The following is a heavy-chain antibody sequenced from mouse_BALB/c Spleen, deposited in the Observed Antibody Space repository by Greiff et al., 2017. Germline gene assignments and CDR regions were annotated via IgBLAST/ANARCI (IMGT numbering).Heavy chain of an antibody. CDR3: ARTAYYGNYGAMDY. CDR2: IYPGNVNT. D-gene: IGHD2-10*01. V-gene: IGHV1S56*01. J-gene: IGHJ4*01. CDR1: GYTFTSYY. Sequence: QVQLQQSGPELVKPGASVRISCKASGYTFTSYYIHWVKQRPGQGLEWIGWIYPGNVNTKYNEKFKGKATLTADKSSSTAYMQLSSLTSEDSAVYFCARTAYYGNYGAMDYWGQGTSVTVSS.